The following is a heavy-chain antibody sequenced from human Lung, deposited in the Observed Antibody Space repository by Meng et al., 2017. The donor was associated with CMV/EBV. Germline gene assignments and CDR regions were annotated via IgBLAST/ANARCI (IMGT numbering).Heavy chain of an antibody. V-gene: IGHV4-59*01. J-gene: IGHJ3*02. Sequence: SETLSLXXTVSGGSISSYYWSWIRQPPGKGLEWIGYIYYSGSTNYNPSLKSRVTISVDTSKNQFSLKLSSVTAADTAVYYCARDLRVYDNPACDIWGQGTXVTVSS. CDR2: IYYSGST. D-gene: IGHD3-22*01. CDR3: ARDLRVYDNPACDI. CDR1: GGSISSYY.